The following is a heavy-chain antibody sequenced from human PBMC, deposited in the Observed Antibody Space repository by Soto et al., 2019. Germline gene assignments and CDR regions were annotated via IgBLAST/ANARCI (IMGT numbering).Heavy chain of an antibody. V-gene: IGHV3-23*01. CDR3: AKDMAANGVWDIDF. D-gene: IGHD6-13*01. CDR1: GFNFNNYT. J-gene: IGHJ4*02. CDR2: INGGDGPT. Sequence: VQLLESGGDLVQPGGSLRLSCAASGFNFNNYTMSWVRQVPGKGLEWVSGINGGDGPTYYADSVKGRFTISRDNSRNKLYLQINRLRADDTALYYGAKDMAANGVWDIDFGGQGTLVTVSS.